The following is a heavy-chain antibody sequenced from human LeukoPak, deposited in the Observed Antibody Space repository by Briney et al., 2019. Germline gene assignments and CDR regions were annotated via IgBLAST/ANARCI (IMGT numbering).Heavy chain of an antibody. CDR3: ARDREGLPEFDY. Sequence: ASVKVSCKASGYTFTSYYMHWVRQAPGQGLEWMGIVNPSGGSTSYAQKFQGRVTMTRDTSTSTVYMELSSLRSEDTAVYYCARDREGLPEFDYWGQGTLVTVSS. CDR2: VNPSGGST. D-gene: IGHD1-14*01. V-gene: IGHV1-46*03. J-gene: IGHJ4*02. CDR1: GYTFTSYY.